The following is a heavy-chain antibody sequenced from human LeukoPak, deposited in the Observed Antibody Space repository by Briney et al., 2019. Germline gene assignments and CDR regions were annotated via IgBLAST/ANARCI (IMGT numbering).Heavy chain of an antibody. J-gene: IGHJ3*02. Sequence: ASVKVSCKASGYTFTRYTIHWMRQAPGQRLEWMGWINTDNGNTKYPQQFQGRVTSIRDTSANTVYMELSSLRPEDTAVYYCARGGSGATFDIWGQGTMVTVSS. D-gene: IGHD1-26*01. CDR2: INTDNGNT. V-gene: IGHV1-3*04. CDR3: ARGGSGATFDI. CDR1: GYTFTRYT.